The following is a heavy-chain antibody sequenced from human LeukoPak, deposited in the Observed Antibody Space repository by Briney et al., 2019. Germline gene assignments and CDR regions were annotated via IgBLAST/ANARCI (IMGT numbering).Heavy chain of an antibody. J-gene: IGHJ4*02. V-gene: IGHV1-2*02. Sequence: GASVKVSCKASRYTFTGYYMHWVRQAPGQGLEWMGWINPNSGGTNYAQKFQGRVTMTGDTSISTAYMELSRLRSEDMAVYYCARAVKYRSGPLTDLLPYYFDYWGQGTLVTVSS. D-gene: IGHD6-19*01. CDR3: ARAVKYRSGPLTDLLPYYFDY. CDR1: RYTFTGYY. CDR2: INPNSGGT.